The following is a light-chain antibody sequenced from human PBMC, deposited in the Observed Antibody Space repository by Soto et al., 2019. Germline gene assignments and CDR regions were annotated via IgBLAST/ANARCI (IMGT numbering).Light chain of an antibody. Sequence: QAVVTQPPSASGTPGQRVTISCSGSSSNIGSNYVYWYQQLPGTAPKLLIYRNNQRPSGVPDRFSGSKSGTSASLAISGLRSEDEADYYCAAWDDSLSVFDVFGTGTKVTVL. V-gene: IGLV1-47*01. CDR1: SSNIGSNY. CDR2: RNN. J-gene: IGLJ1*01. CDR3: AAWDDSLSVFDV.